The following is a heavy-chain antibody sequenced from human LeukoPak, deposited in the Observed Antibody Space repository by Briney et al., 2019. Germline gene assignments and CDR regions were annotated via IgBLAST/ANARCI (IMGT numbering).Heavy chain of an antibody. CDR1: GGSISSYY. V-gene: IGHV4-59*12. J-gene: IGHJ6*03. D-gene: IGHD3-10*01. Sequence: PSETLSLTCTVSGGSISSYYWSWIRQPPGKGLEWIGYIYYSGSTNYNPSLKSRVTISVDTSKNQFSLKLSSVTAADTAVYYCARRHGSGSYHDYYYYMDVWGKGTTVTISS. CDR3: ARRHGSGSYHDYYYYMDV. CDR2: IYYSGST.